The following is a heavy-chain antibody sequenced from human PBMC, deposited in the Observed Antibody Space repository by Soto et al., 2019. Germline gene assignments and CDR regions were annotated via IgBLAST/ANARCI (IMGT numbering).Heavy chain of an antibody. V-gene: IGHV1-69*08. Sequence: QVQLVQSGAEVKKPGSSVKVSCKASGGTFSSYTISWVRQAPGQGLEWMGSIIPILGIANYAQKFQGRVTITAEKSTSTACMELSSLRSEDAAVYYCARDGVGSRTGKAANGVDYWGQGTLVTVAS. CDR1: GGTFSSYT. D-gene: IGHD2-2*01. J-gene: IGHJ4*02. CDR2: IIPILGIA. CDR3: ARDGVGSRTGKAANGVDY.